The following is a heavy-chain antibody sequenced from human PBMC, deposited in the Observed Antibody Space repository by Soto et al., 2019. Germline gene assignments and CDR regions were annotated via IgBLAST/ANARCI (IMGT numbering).Heavy chain of an antibody. Sequence: GASVKVSCKVSGYTLTELSMHWVRQAPGKGLEWMGGFDPEDGETIYAQKFQGRVTMTEDTSTDTAYMELSSLRSEDTAVYYCATRATPLIRYYDFWSGPVYWFAPWGQGTLVTVSS. V-gene: IGHV1-24*01. CDR1: GYTLTELS. D-gene: IGHD3-3*01. CDR3: ATRATPLIRYYDFWSGPVYWFAP. J-gene: IGHJ5*02. CDR2: FDPEDGET.